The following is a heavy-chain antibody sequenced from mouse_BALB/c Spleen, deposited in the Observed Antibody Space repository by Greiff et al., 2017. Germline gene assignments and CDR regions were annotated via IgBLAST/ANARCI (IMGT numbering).Heavy chain of an antibody. J-gene: IGHJ2*01. Sequence: VQLQQSGAELVRPGSSVKISCKASGYAFSSYWMNWVKQRPGQGLEWIGQICPGDGDTNYNGKFKGKATLTADKSSSTAYMQFNSLTSEDSAVFFCANWDSDYWGQGTTLTVSS. CDR2: ICPGDGDT. V-gene: IGHV1-80*01. CDR1: GYAFSSYW. CDR3: ANWDSDY. D-gene: IGHD4-1*01.